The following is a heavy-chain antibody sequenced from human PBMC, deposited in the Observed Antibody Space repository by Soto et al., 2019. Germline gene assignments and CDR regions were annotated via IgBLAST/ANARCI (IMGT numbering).Heavy chain of an antibody. CDR2: ISYDGSNK. CDR1: GFTFSSYG. J-gene: IGHJ4*02. V-gene: IGHV3-30*18. CDR3: AKARSGYDFDFDY. Sequence: QVQLVESGGGVVQPGRSLRLSCAASGFTFSSYGMHWVRQAPXKGLEWVAVISYDGSNKYYADSVKGRFTISRDNSKNXLYXQXXXXXXXXTAXYYCAKARSGYDFDFDYWGQGTLVTVSS. D-gene: IGHD5-12*01.